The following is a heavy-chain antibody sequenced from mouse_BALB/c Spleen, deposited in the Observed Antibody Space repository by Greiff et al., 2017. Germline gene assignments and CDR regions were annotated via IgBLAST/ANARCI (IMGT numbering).Heavy chain of an antibody. V-gene: IGHV5-12-1*01. CDR3: ARQVTTVVDY. CDR1: GFAFSSND. Sequence: EVKVEESGGGLLKPGGSLKLSCAASGFAFSSNDMSWVRQTPEKRLEWVAYISSGGGSTYYPDTVKGRFTISRDNAKNTLYLQMSSLKSEDTAMYYCARQVTTVVDYWGQGTTLTVSS. J-gene: IGHJ2*01. CDR2: ISSGGGST. D-gene: IGHD1-1*01.